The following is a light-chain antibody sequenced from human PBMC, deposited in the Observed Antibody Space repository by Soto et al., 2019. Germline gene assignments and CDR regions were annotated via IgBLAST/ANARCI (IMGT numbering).Light chain of an antibody. CDR3: QQRFIYPPT. Sequence: IQLTQSPSSLSASVGDRVTITCRASQAIINYLAWYQQKPGKAPQLLIYGASTLQSGVPSRFSGSGSGTHFTLTVSSLQPEDVATYYCQQRFIYPPTFGPGTKVDI. CDR1: QAIINY. J-gene: IGKJ3*01. V-gene: IGKV1-9*01. CDR2: GAS.